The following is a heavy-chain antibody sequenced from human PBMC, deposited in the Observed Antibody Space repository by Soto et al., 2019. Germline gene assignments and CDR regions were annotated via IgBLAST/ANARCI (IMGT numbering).Heavy chain of an antibody. D-gene: IGHD1-26*01. Sequence: GGSLRLSCAASGFTFSSYGMHWVRQAPGKGLEWVAVIWYDGSNKYYADSVKGRFTISRDNSKNTLYLQMNSLRAEDTAVYYCARGSLAKDLTKYSISLPIPTDPYNGFDPWGQGTLVTVSS. CDR3: ARGSLAKDLTKYSISLPIPTDPYNGFDP. J-gene: IGHJ5*02. CDR2: IWYDGSNK. CDR1: GFTFSSYG. V-gene: IGHV3-33*01.